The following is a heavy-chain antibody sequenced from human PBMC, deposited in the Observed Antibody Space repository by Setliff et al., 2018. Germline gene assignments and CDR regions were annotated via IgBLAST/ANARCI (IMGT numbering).Heavy chain of an antibody. CDR2: IFYTGST. CDR1: NGSISSGNYF. CDR3: ARQPYSTTYYYYYYYMDV. Sequence: PSETLSLTCTVSNGSISSGNYFWGWIRQPPGKGLEWMGSIFYTGSTYYSPSLKSRVTTSIDTSKNQFSLNLNSVTAADTAVYYCARQPYSTTYYYYYYYMDVWGKGTTVTVSS. J-gene: IGHJ6*03. V-gene: IGHV4-39*01. D-gene: IGHD6-13*01.